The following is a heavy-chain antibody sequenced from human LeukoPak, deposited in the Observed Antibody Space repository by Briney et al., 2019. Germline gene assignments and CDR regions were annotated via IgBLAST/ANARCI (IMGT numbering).Heavy chain of an antibody. J-gene: IGHJ4*02. Sequence: KPSETLSLTCTVSGGSISSYYWSWIRQPAGKGLQWIGRIYTSGSTNYNPSLKSRVTMSVDTSKNQFSLKLSSVTAADTAVYYCARSYYYDSSGYYYFDYWGQGTLVTVSS. D-gene: IGHD3-22*01. CDR1: GGSISSYY. V-gene: IGHV4-4*07. CDR3: ARSYYYDSSGYYYFDY. CDR2: IYTSGST.